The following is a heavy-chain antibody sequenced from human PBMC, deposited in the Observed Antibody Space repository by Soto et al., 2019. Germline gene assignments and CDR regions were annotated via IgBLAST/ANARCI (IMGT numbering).Heavy chain of an antibody. D-gene: IGHD3-10*01. Sequence: SVKVSCKASGGTFGNLGISWLRQAPGQGLEWMGGTIPIFDTPHYAEKFRDRLTITADVTSTAYMELTSLSSEDTATYYCVRDREDGSGTKYNWFDSWGQGTLVTVSS. V-gene: IGHV1-69*13. J-gene: IGHJ5*01. CDR1: GGTFGNLG. CDR2: TIPIFDTP. CDR3: VRDREDGSGTKYNWFDS.